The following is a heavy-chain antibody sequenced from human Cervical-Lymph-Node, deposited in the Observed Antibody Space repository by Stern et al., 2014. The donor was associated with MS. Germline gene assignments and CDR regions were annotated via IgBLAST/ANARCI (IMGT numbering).Heavy chain of an antibody. CDR1: GFTFSSYG. J-gene: IGHJ4*02. V-gene: IGHV3-33*01. D-gene: IGHD3-3*01. CDR2: IWYDGSNK. Sequence: VQLVESGGGVVQPGRSLRLSCAASGFTFSSYGMHWVRQAPGKGLEWVAVIWYDGSNKYYADSVKGRFTISRDNSKNTLYLQMNSLRAEDTAVYHCARDGRITIFGVVTSYFDYWGQGTLVTVSS. CDR3: ARDGRITIFGVVTSYFDY.